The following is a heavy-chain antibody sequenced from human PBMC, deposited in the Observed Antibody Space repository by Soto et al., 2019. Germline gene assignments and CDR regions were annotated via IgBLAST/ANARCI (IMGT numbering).Heavy chain of an antibody. CDR1: GGSISSGGYS. CDR3: ARASTTVTTLGY. V-gene: IGHV4-30-2*01. CDR2: IYHSGST. D-gene: IGHD4-17*01. J-gene: IGHJ4*02. Sequence: QLQLQESGSGLVKPSQTLSLTCAVSGGSISSGGYSWSWIRQPPGKGLEWIGYIYHSGSTYYNPSLKSRVTLSVDRSKNQFPLKLSSVTAADTAVYFWARASTTVTTLGYWGQGTLVTVSS.